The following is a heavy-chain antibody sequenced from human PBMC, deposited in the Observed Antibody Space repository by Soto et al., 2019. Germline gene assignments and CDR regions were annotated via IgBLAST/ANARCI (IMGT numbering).Heavy chain of an antibody. CDR3: ARHCTSTSCYAGLDGY. D-gene: IGHD2-2*01. V-gene: IGHV5-10-1*01. CDR1: GYSFTSYW. J-gene: IGHJ4*02. Sequence: PGESLKISCKGSGYSFTSYWISWVRQMPGKGLEWLGRIDPSDSYTSYSPSFQGHVTISADKSISTAYLQWSSLKASDTAMYYCARHCTSTSCYAGLDGYWGQGTLVTVSS. CDR2: IDPSDSYT.